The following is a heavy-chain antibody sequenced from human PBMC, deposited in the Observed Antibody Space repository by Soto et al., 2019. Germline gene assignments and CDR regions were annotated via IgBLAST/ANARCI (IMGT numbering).Heavy chain of an antibody. Sequence: QVQLVQSGAEVKKPGASVKVSCKASGYTFTSYAMHWVRQAPGQRLEWMGRINAGNGNTKYSQKFQGRVTITRDTSASTAYMELSSLRSEDTAVYYCARDHYYDSSGYLFDYWGQGTLVTVSS. CDR3: ARDHYYDSSGYLFDY. D-gene: IGHD3-22*01. CDR2: INAGNGNT. CDR1: GYTFTSYA. V-gene: IGHV1-3*01. J-gene: IGHJ4*02.